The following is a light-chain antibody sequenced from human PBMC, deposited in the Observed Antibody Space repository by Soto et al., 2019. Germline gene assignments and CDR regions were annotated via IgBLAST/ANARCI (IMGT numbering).Light chain of an antibody. CDR2: DAS. CDR1: QSISSW. Sequence: DIPMTQSPSTLSASVGDRVTITCRASQSISSWLAWYQQKPGKAPKLLIYDASSLESGVPSRFSGSGSGTEFTLTISSLQPDDFATYYCQQYKSWPPLTFGGGTKVE. V-gene: IGKV1-5*01. CDR3: QQYKSWPPLT. J-gene: IGKJ4*01.